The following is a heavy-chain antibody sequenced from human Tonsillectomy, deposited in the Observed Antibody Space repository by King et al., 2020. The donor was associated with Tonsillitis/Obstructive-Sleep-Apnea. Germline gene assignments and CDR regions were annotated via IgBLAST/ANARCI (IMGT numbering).Heavy chain of an antibody. Sequence: QLVQSGAEVKKPGSSVKVSCKASGGTFSSYAISWVRQAPGQGLEWMGGIIPIFGTAKYAQKFQGRVTITADESTSKAYTELSSLRSEDTAVYYCARERSTGAVAGSYWGQGTLVTVSS. CDR1: GGTFSSYA. CDR3: ARERSTGAVAGSY. J-gene: IGHJ4*02. CDR2: IIPIFGTA. D-gene: IGHD6-19*01. V-gene: IGHV1-69*01.